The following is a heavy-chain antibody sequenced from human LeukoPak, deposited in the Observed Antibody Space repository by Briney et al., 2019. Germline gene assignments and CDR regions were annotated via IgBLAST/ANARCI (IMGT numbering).Heavy chain of an antibody. V-gene: IGHV3-21*01. CDR3: AKGYYDYVWGSYYFDY. Sequence: GGSLRLSCAASGFTFSSYSMNWVRQAPGKGLEWVSSISSSSSYIYYADSVKGRFTISRDNAMNSLYLQMNSLRAEDTAVYYCAKGYYDYVWGSYYFDYWGQGTLVTVSS. D-gene: IGHD3-16*01. CDR2: ISSSSSYI. J-gene: IGHJ4*02. CDR1: GFTFSSYS.